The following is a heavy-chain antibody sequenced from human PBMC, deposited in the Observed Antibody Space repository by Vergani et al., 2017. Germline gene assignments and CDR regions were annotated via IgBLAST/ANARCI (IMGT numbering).Heavy chain of an antibody. CDR3: AREGSHSSSGGGY. CDR2: ISSSGSTI. J-gene: IGHJ4*02. V-gene: IGHV3-48*03. Sequence: EVQLVESGGGLVQPGGSLRLSCAASGFTFSSYEMNWVRQAPGKGLEWVSYISSSGSTIYYADSVKGRFTISRDNAKNALYLQMNSLRAEDTAVYYCAREGSHSSSGGGYWGQGTLVTVSS. D-gene: IGHD6-6*01. CDR1: GFTFSSYE.